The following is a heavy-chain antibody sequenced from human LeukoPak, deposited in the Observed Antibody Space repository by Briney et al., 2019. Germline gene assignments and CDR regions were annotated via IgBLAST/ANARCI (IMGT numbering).Heavy chain of an antibody. J-gene: IGHJ6*02. Sequence: ASVKVSCKASGYTFTSYYVHWVRQAPGQGLEWMGIINPSGGSTSYAQKFQGRVTMTRDTSTSTVYMELSSLRSEDTAVYYCARGPGYCSSTSCSGGMDVWGQGTTVTVSS. D-gene: IGHD2-2*01. V-gene: IGHV1-46*01. CDR1: GYTFTSYY. CDR2: INPSGGST. CDR3: ARGPGYCSSTSCSGGMDV.